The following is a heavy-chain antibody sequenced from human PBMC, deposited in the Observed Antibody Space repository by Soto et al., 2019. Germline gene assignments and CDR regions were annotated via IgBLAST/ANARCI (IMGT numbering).Heavy chain of an antibody. Sequence: QITLKESGPTVVKPTETLTLTCTFSGFSLTTSGVGVRWVRQSPGKAPEWLALIYWDDDKRYSTSLKSRLTITKDTSKSQVVLTMANVDPADTATYYCAHRVLRTVFGLVTTTAIYFDFWGQGTPVVVSS. V-gene: IGHV2-5*02. D-gene: IGHD3-3*01. J-gene: IGHJ4*02. CDR2: IYWDDDK. CDR1: GFSLTTSGVG. CDR3: AHRVLRTVFGLVTTTAIYFDF.